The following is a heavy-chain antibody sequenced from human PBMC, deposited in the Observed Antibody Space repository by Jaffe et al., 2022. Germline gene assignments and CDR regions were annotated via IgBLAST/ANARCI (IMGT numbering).Heavy chain of an antibody. Sequence: QLQLQESGPGLVKPSETLSLTCTVSGGSISSSSYYWGWIRQPPGKGLEWIGSIYYSGSTYYNPSLKSRVTISVDTSKNQFSLKLSSVTAADTAVYYCARPESKYGDHPGLYYFDYWGQGTLVTVSS. V-gene: IGHV4-39*01. CDR3: ARPESKYGDHPGLYYFDY. CDR1: GGSISSSSYY. D-gene: IGHD4-17*01. CDR2: IYYSGST. J-gene: IGHJ4*02.